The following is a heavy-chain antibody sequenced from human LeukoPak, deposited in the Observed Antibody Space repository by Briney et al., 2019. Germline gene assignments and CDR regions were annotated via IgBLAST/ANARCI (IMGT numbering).Heavy chain of an antibody. CDR2: IYHSGST. J-gene: IGHJ4*02. CDR1: GGSISSGGYS. D-gene: IGHD2-15*01. V-gene: IGHV4-30-2*01. Sequence: PSQTLSLTCAVSGGSISSGGYSWSWIRQPPGKGLEWIGYIYHSGSTYYNPSLKSRVTISVDRSKNQFSLKLSSVTAADTAVYYCARHEGYCSGGSCYSPFDYWGQGTLVTVSS. CDR3: ARHEGYCSGGSCYSPFDY.